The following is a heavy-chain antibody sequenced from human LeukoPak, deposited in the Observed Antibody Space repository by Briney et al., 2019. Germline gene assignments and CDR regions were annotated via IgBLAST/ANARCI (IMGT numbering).Heavy chain of an antibody. D-gene: IGHD3-22*01. CDR2: INPSGGST. CDR1: GYTFITYY. V-gene: IGHV1-46*01. Sequence: ASVKVSCKTSGYTFITYYIHWVRQAPGQGLEWMGIINPSGGSTNYAQKFQGRVTMTRDTSTSTVLMELSSLRSEDTAVYLCARGPPGRVYDSSKRGLFDPWGQGTLVTVSS. CDR3: ARGPPGRVYDSSKRGLFDP. J-gene: IGHJ5*02.